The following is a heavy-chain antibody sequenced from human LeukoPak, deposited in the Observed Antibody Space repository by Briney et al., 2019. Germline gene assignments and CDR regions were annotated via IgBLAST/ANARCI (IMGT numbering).Heavy chain of an antibody. Sequence: PGGSLRLSCAASGFTFSSYAMSWVRQAPGKGLEWVSAISGSGGSTYYADSVKGRFTISRDNSKNTLYLQMNSLRAEDTAVYYCARVLGSHYGSGSYGSDPWGQGTLVTVSS. V-gene: IGHV3-23*01. CDR3: ARVLGSHYGSGSYGSDP. D-gene: IGHD3-10*01. CDR2: ISGSGGST. CDR1: GFTFSSYA. J-gene: IGHJ5*02.